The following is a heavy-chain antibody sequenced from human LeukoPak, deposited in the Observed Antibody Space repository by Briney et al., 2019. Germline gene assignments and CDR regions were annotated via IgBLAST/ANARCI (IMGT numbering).Heavy chain of an antibody. CDR3: ARLGNYYDSSGYYDLFDY. D-gene: IGHD3-22*01. Sequence: SETLSLTCTVSGGSISSYYWSWIRQPPGKGLEWIGYIYYSGSTNYNPSLKSRVTISVDTSKNQFSLKLSSVTAADTAVYYCARLGNYYDSSGYYDLFDYWGQGTLVTVSS. V-gene: IGHV4-59*01. J-gene: IGHJ4*02. CDR2: IYYSGST. CDR1: GGSISSYY.